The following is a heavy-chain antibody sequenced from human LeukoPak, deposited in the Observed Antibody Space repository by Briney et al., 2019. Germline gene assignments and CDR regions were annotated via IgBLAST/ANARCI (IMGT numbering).Heavy chain of an antibody. CDR3: ARGRSYGSWSQPLDY. J-gene: IGHJ4*02. Sequence: GASVKVSCKASGYTFTGYYMHWVRQAPGQGLEWMGWINPNSGGTSYAQKFQGRVTMTRDTSISTAYMELSRLRSDDTAVYYCARGRSYGSWSQPLDYWGQGTLVTVSS. CDR1: GYTFTGYY. V-gene: IGHV1-2*02. D-gene: IGHD6-13*01. CDR2: INPNSGGT.